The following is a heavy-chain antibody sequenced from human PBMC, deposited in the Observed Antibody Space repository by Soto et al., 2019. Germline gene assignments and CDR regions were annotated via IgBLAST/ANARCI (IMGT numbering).Heavy chain of an antibody. V-gene: IGHV4-30-2*01. CDR2: IYHSGST. CDR3: ARVVGGVVDY. J-gene: IGHJ4*02. D-gene: IGHD2-15*01. Sequence: SETLSLTCAVSGGSISSGGYSWSWIRQPPGKGLEWIGYIYHSGSTYYNPSLKSRVTISVDRSKNQFSLKLSSVTAADMAVYYCARVVGGVVDYWGQGTLVTVSS. CDR1: GGSISSGGYS.